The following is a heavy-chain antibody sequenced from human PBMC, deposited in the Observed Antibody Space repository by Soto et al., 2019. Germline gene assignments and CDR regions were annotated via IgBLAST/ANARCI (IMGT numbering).Heavy chain of an antibody. Sequence: QVQVQESGPGLVKPSETLSLTCTVSGGSISSSYYWNRIRQSPEKGLEWIGYIYYTGSTTYNPSLESRVTFSLDMTKNLFSLRLNSVTAADTAAYFCARGMYPQNAFDIWGQGTMVTVSS. V-gene: IGHV4-61*03. CDR1: GGSISSSYY. CDR3: ARGMYPQNAFDI. J-gene: IGHJ3*02. D-gene: IGHD2-8*01. CDR2: IYYTGST.